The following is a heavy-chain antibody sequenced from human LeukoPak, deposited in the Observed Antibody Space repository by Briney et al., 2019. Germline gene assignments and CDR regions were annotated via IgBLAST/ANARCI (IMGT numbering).Heavy chain of an antibody. Sequence: GGSLRLSCVASGFTFDICAMSWVRQAPGKGPEWVSSIGSTTETFYADSAKGGFTVSRNNSQNTLYLQMNSLRAEDTAVYYCVKDATPRNSIWDYFGKWGQGALVTVS. J-gene: IGHJ4*02. D-gene: IGHD4-23*01. V-gene: IGHV3-23*05. CDR1: GFTFDICA. CDR2: IGSTTET. CDR3: VKDATPRNSIWDYFGK.